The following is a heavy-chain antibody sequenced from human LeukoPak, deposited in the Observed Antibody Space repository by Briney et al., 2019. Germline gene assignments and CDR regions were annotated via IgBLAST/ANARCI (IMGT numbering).Heavy chain of an antibody. J-gene: IGHJ4*02. CDR1: GGSISSYY. CDR3: ARARLGPSGSGVYFFDY. V-gene: IGHV4-4*07. Sequence: SETLSLTCTVSGGSISSYYWSWIRQPAGKGLEWIGRIYTSGSTNYNPSLKSRVTMSVDTSKNQFSLNLSSVTAADTAVYYCARARLGPSGSGVYFFDYWGQGTLVTVSS. D-gene: IGHD3-10*01. CDR2: IYTSGST.